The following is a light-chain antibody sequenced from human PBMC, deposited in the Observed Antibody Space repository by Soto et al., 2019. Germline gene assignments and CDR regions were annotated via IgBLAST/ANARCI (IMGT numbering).Light chain of an antibody. CDR2: DAS. J-gene: IGKJ4*01. Sequence: EIVLTQSPGTLSLSPGERATLSCRASQTVAKSYLAWYQQQPGQAPRLLIYDASTRATGIPDRFTGSGSATDFTLTINRLEPEDFAVYYCQQYASAPLTFGGGTKVEIK. V-gene: IGKV3-20*01. CDR1: QTVAKSY. CDR3: QQYASAPLT.